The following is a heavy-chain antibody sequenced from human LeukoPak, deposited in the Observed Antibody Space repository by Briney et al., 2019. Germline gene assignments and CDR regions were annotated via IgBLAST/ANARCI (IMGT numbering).Heavy chain of an antibody. CDR3: AKLGPGYCSVGTCYSKWYYFDS. D-gene: IGHD2-15*01. Sequence: PGGSLRLSCAASGLTFSQYAMSWVRQAPGQGLEWVSSISGSSGSTYYADSVKGRVTISRDNSKKTLQLQMNSLRAEDTAVYYCAKLGPGYCSVGTCYSKWYYFDSWGQGTLVTVSS. V-gene: IGHV3-23*01. J-gene: IGHJ4*02. CDR2: ISGSSGST. CDR1: GLTFSQYA.